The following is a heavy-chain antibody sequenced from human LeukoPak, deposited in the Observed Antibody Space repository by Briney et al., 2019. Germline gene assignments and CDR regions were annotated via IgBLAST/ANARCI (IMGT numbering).Heavy chain of an antibody. V-gene: IGHV3-23*01. CDR3: AKDRDGGYSGSLGWFDP. D-gene: IGHD1-26*01. CDR1: GFTFSSYA. Sequence: GESLRLSCAASGFTFSSYAMSWVRQAPGKGLEWVSAISGSGGSTYYADSVKGRFTISRDNSKNTLYLQMNSLRAEDTAVYYCAKDRDGGYSGSLGWFDPWGQGTLVTVSS. J-gene: IGHJ5*02. CDR2: ISGSGGST.